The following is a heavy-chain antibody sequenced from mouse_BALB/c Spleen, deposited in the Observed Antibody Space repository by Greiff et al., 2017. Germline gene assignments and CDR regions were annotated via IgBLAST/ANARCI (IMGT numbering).Heavy chain of an antibody. J-gene: IGHJ3*01. CDR3: ASGDGYFAY. CDR2: ISYSGST. D-gene: IGHD2-3*01. Sequence: VQLKESGPGLVKPSQSLSLTCTVTGYSITSDYAWNWIRQFPGNKLEWMGYISYSGSTSYNPSLKSRISITRDTSKNQFFLQLNSVTTEDTATYYCASGDGYFAYWGQGTLVTVSA. V-gene: IGHV3-2*02. CDR1: GYSITSDYA.